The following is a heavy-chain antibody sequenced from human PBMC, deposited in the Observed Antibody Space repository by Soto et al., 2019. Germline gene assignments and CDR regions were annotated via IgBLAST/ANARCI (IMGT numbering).Heavy chain of an antibody. Sequence: EVQLVESGGGLVRPGGSLRLSCAASGLTFSTYEMNWVRQAPGKGLEWVSCISSGGTTIYYADSVKGRFTISRDNARNSLHLQMNSLRAEDTAVYYCARFVLSSSLHPSIDFWGQGILVTVSS. CDR3: ARFVLSSSLHPSIDF. CDR2: ISSGGTTI. J-gene: IGHJ4*02. D-gene: IGHD2-8*01. CDR1: GLTFSTYE. V-gene: IGHV3-48*03.